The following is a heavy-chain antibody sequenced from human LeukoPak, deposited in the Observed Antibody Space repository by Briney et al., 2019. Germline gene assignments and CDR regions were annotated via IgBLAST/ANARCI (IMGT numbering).Heavy chain of an antibody. Sequence: ASVKVSCKASGYTFTSYDINWVRQATGQGLEWMGWMNPNSGNTGYAQKLQGRVTMTRNTSISTAYMELSSLRSEDTAVYYCARVPDYSNYWDFDYWGQGTLVTVSS. D-gene: IGHD4-11*01. V-gene: IGHV1-8*01. CDR3: ARVPDYSNYWDFDY. J-gene: IGHJ4*02. CDR1: GYTFTSYD. CDR2: MNPNSGNT.